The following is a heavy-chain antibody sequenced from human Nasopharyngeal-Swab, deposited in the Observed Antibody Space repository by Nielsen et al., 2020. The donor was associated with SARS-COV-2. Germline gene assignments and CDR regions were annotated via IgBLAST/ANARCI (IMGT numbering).Heavy chain of an antibody. CDR2: ISGSGGST. D-gene: IGHD3-16*01. CDR1: GFTFSSYA. CDR3: AKDPGGPYYYYGMDV. Sequence: GGSLRLSCAASGFTFSSYAMSWVRQAPGKGLEWVSAISGSGGSTYYADSVKGRFTISRDNSENTLYLQMNSLRAEDTAVYYCAKDPGGPYYYYGMDVWGQGTTVTVSS. V-gene: IGHV3-23*01. J-gene: IGHJ6*02.